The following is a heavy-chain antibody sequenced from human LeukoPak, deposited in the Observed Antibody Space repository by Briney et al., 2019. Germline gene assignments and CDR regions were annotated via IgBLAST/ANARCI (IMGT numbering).Heavy chain of an antibody. CDR2: ISAYNGDT. CDR1: GYTFNNFG. Sequence: ASVKVSCKASGYTFNNFGISWVRQAPGQGLEWMGWISAYNGDTKYAEKVQDRVTMTTDTSTSTAYMELRSLRSDDTAVYYCARDRRAIATAGEYYFDYWGQGILVTVSS. V-gene: IGHV1-18*01. J-gene: IGHJ4*02. D-gene: IGHD6-13*01. CDR3: ARDRRAIATAGEYYFDY.